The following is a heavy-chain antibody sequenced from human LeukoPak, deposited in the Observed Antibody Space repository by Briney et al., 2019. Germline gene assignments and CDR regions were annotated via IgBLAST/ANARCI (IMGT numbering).Heavy chain of an antibody. J-gene: IGHJ4*02. CDR2: INPISGGT. CDR3: ARLADYNYYFDC. CDR1: GGTFSSYA. Sequence: GASVKVSCKASGGTFSSYAISWVRQAPGQGLEWMGWINPISGGTNYAQKFQGRVTMTRDRSISTAYMELSRLKSDDTAVYYCARLADYNYYFDCWGQGTLVTVSS. D-gene: IGHD3-10*01. V-gene: IGHV1-2*02.